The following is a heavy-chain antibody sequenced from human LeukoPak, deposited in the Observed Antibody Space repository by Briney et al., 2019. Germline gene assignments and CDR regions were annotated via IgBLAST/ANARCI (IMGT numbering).Heavy chain of an antibody. D-gene: IGHD5-12*01. CDR1: GGTFSSSA. J-gene: IGHJ3*02. Sequence: ASVKVSCKASGGTFSSSAISWVRQAPGQGLEWMGWISAYNGNTNYAQKLQGRVTMTTDTSTSTAYMELRSLRSDDTAVYYCASIHSGYDDAFDIWGQGTMVTVSS. CDR3: ASIHSGYDDAFDI. V-gene: IGHV1-18*01. CDR2: ISAYNGNT.